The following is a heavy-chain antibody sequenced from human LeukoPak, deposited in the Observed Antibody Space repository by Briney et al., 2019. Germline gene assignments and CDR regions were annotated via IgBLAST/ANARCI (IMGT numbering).Heavy chain of an antibody. CDR3: ARDQIEIWFGELWDDAFDI. V-gene: IGHV1-69*04. CDR1: GGTFSSYA. J-gene: IGHJ3*02. CDR2: IIPILGIA. Sequence: SVKVSCKASGGTFSSYAISWVRQAPGQGLEWMGRIIPILGIANYAQKFQGRVTITADKSTSTAYMELSSLRSEDTAVYYCARDQIEIWFGELWDDAFDIWGQGTMVTVSS. D-gene: IGHD3-10*01.